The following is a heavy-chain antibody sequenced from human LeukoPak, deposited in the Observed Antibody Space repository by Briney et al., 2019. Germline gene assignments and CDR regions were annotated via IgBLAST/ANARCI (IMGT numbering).Heavy chain of an antibody. CDR1: GGTFSSYA. Sequence: ASVKVSCKASGGTFSSYAISWVRQAPGQGLEWMGGIIALFGTANYAQKFQGRLTITADESTSAAYMELSSLRSEDTAVYYCARIRDGYNSYFFYGMDVWGQGTTVTVSS. CDR2: IIALFGTA. CDR3: ARIRDGYNSYFFYGMDV. V-gene: IGHV1-69*13. J-gene: IGHJ6*02. D-gene: IGHD5-24*01.